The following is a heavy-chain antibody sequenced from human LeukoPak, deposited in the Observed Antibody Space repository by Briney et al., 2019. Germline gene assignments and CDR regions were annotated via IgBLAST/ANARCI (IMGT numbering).Heavy chain of an antibody. J-gene: IGHJ4*02. V-gene: IGHV4-34*01. CDR1: GGSFSGYY. D-gene: IGHD3-22*01. Sequence: SETLSLTCAVYGGSFSGYYWSWIRQPPGKGLEWIGEINHSGSTNYNPSLKSRVTISVDTSKNQFSLKLSSVTAADTAVYYCASRYYYASSGCYGHFDYWGQGTLVRVSS. CDR3: ASRYYYASSGCYGHFDY. CDR2: INHSGST.